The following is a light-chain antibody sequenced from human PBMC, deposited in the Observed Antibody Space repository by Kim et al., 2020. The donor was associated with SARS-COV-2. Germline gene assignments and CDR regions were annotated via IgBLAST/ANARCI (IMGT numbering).Light chain of an antibody. V-gene: IGLV1-44*01. J-gene: IGLJ1*01. Sequence: ELTQPPSASGTPGQWVTISCSGSNSNIGSNAVNWFRQLPGTAPKLLIYSNNQRPSGVPDRFSGSKSGTSASLAISGLQSEDEADYYCAAWDDSRNASYVFGTGTKVTVL. CDR1: NSNIGSNA. CDR3: AAWDDSRNASYV. CDR2: SNN.